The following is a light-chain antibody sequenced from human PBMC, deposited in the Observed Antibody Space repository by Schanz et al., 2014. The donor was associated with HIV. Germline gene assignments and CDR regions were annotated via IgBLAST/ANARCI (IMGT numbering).Light chain of an antibody. CDR3: MQGTHWPWT. V-gene: IGKV2-30*02. CDR1: QSLVHSDGNTY. J-gene: IGKJ1*01. Sequence: DVVMTQSPLSLPVPLGQPASISCRSSQSLVHSDGNTYLNWFHQRPGQSPRRLIYKVSNRDSGVPEKFSGSGSGTDFTLKISRVEAEDVGVYYCMQGTHWPWTFGQGTKVEIK. CDR2: KVS.